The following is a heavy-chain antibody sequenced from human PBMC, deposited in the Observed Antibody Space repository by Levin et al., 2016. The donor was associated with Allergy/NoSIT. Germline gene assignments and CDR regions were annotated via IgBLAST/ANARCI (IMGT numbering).Heavy chain of an antibody. CDR2: IYHSGST. V-gene: IGHV4-38-2*02. Sequence: SETLSLTCAVSGYSIRSGYYWGWIRQPPGKGLECIGSIYHSGSTYYNPSLRSRVTISADTSKNQFSLKLSSVTAADTAVYYCARDGRWITAALDYWGQGTLVTVSS. CDR1: GYSIRSGYY. CDR3: ARDGRWITAALDY. D-gene: IGHD2-2*01. J-gene: IGHJ4*02.